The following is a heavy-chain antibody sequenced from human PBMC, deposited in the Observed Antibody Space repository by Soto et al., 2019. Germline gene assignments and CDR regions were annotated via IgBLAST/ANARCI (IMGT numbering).Heavy chain of an antibody. J-gene: IGHJ2*01. D-gene: IGHD3-10*01. CDR3: ATDNITQCCGFHRLLNAVPARRSSDL. V-gene: IGHV1-3*01. Sequence: ASVMATCEERVCSFTQSVLQWLLQAPGRRLEWLGWINPANGNTKYSEKFQGRVTFTRDTSATTAYMELSSLRSEDAGLYYCATDNITQCCGFHRLLNAVPARRSSDL. CDR2: INPANGNT. CDR1: VCSFTQSV.